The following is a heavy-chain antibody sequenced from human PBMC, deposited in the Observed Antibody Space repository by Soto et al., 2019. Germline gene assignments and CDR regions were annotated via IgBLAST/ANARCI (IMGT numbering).Heavy chain of an antibody. D-gene: IGHD6-13*01. V-gene: IGHV3-23*01. CDR3: AKGHIGQLVRRPYFDY. CDR1: GFTFSSYA. J-gene: IGHJ4*02. CDR2: ISGSGGST. Sequence: EVQVLESGGGLVQPGGSLRLSCAASGFTFSSYAMSWVRQAPGKGLEWVSAISGSGGSTYYADSVKGRFTISRDNSKITLYLQMNSLRAEDTAVYYCAKGHIGQLVRRPYFDYWGQGTLVTVSS.